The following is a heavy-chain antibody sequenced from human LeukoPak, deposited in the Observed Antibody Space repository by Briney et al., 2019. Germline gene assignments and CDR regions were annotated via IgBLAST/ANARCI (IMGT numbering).Heavy chain of an antibody. CDR2: IWYDGSNK. V-gene: IGHV3-33*01. Sequence: GGSLRLSCAASGFTFSSYGMHWVRQAPGKGLEWVAVIWYDGSNKYYADSVKGRFTISRDNSKNTLYLQMNSLRAEDTAVYYCARDHLSPLNHYYYYYGMDVWGQGTTVTVSS. CDR3: ARDHLSPLNHYYYYYGMDV. J-gene: IGHJ6*02. CDR1: GFTFSSYG.